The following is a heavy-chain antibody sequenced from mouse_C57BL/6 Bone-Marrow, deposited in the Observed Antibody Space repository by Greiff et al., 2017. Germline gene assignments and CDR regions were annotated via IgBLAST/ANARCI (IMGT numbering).Heavy chain of an antibody. Sequence: QVHVKQSGSELRSPGSSVKLSCKDFDSEVFPIAYMSWVRQKPGHGFEWIGGILPSIGRTIYGEKFEDKATLDADTLSNTAYLELNSLTSEDSAIYYCARPSYGSSFYWYFDVWGTGTTVTVSS. D-gene: IGHD1-1*01. J-gene: IGHJ1*03. CDR2: ILPSIGRT. CDR1: DSEVFPIAY. V-gene: IGHV15-2*01. CDR3: ARPSYGSSFYWYFDV.